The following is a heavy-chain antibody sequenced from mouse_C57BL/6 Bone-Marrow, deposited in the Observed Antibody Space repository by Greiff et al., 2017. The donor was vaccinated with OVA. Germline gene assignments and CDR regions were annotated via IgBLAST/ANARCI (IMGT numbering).Heavy chain of an antibody. CDR2: ILPGSGST. CDR1: GYTFTGYW. Sequence: QVQLQQSGAELMKPGASVKLSCKATGYTFTGYWIEWVKQRPGHGLEWIGEILPGSGSTNYNEKLKGKATFTADTSSNTAYMQLSSLTTEDSAIYYCAREVDYYYGSSFPLDFDVWGTGTTVTVSS. J-gene: IGHJ1*03. D-gene: IGHD1-1*01. V-gene: IGHV1-9*01. CDR3: AREVDYYYGSSFPLDFDV.